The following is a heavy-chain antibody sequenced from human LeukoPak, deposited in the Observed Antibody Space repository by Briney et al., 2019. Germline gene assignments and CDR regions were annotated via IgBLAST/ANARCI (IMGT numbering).Heavy chain of an antibody. V-gene: IGHV3-74*01. CDR2: INPGGSST. J-gene: IGHJ4*02. CDR3: ARSNQADDY. Sequence: GSLRLSCAASGFTFSNYWMHWVRQVPGKGLVWVSRINPGGSSTTYADSVKGRFTISRDNAKNTLYLQMNSLRAEDTAVYYCARSNQADDYWGQGTLVTVSS. CDR1: GFTFSNYW. D-gene: IGHD4-11*01.